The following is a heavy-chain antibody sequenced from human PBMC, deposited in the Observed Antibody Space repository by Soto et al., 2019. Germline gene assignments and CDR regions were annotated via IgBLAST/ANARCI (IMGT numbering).Heavy chain of an antibody. Sequence: GESLKISCKGSGYSFTSYWIGWVRQMPGKGLEWMGIIYPGDSDTRYSPSFQGQVTISADKSISTAYLQWSSLKASDTAMYYCARSSSGSYAYYYCMDVWGQGTTVTVS. CDR2: IYPGDSDT. J-gene: IGHJ6*02. V-gene: IGHV5-51*01. D-gene: IGHD1-26*01. CDR3: ARSSSGSYAYYYCMDV. CDR1: GYSFTSYW.